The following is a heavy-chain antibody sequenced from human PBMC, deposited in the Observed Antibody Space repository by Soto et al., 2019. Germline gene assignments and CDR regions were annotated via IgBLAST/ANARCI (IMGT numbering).Heavy chain of an antibody. Sequence: GESLKISGKGSGYSFAGYWITWVRQKPGKGLEWMGRIDPSDSQTYYSPSFRGHVTISATKSITTVFLQWSSLRASDTAMYYCARQIYDSDTGPNFQYYFDSWGQGTPVAVSS. D-gene: IGHD3-22*01. J-gene: IGHJ4*02. CDR3: ARQIYDSDTGPNFQYYFDS. CDR1: GYSFAGYW. V-gene: IGHV5-10-1*01. CDR2: IDPSDSQT.